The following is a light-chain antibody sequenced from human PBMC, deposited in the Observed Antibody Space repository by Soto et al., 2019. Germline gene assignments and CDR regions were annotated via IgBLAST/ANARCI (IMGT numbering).Light chain of an antibody. Sequence: EIVLTQSPGTLSLSPGERATLSCRASQSVSSSYLAWYPQRPGQTPRLLFYGASSRATGIPDRLSGSGSRTDFTLTISRREPEDFAVYCCQQYGISTFTFGPWTKVEIK. CDR3: QQYGISTFT. J-gene: IGKJ3*01. CDR1: QSVSSSY. CDR2: GAS. V-gene: IGKV3-20*01.